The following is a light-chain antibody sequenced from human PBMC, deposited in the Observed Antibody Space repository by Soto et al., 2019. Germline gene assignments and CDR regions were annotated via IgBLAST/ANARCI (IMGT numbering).Light chain of an antibody. V-gene: IGKV3-11*01. Sequence: EFVLTQSPATLPLSPGERATLSCRASQSVSSYLAWYQQKPGQAPRLLIYDASNRATGIPARFSGTGSGTDFTLTINNLEPEDFAVYYCQVRTNWSIAFGRGTRLETK. CDR2: DAS. J-gene: IGKJ5*01. CDR3: QVRTNWSIA. CDR1: QSVSSY.